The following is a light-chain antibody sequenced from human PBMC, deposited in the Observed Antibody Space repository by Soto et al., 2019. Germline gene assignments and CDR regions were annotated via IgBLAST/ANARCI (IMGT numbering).Light chain of an antibody. CDR1: NIGSKD. CDR3: HVWHIGTSVV. CDR2: RDN. Sequence: SYELTQPLSVSVALGQPARITCAGDNIGSKDVHWYQQKPGQAPVLVVYRDNNRPSGIPERFSGSNSGNTATLTISRAQAGDEADYYCHVWHIGTSVVFGGGTKLTVL. V-gene: IGLV3-9*01. J-gene: IGLJ2*01.